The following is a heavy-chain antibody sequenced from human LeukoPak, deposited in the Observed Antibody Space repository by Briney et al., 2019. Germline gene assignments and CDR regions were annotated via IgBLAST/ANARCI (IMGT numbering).Heavy chain of an antibody. Sequence: ASVKVSCKASGGTFSSYAISWGRQAPGQGLEWMGGITPIFGTANYAQKFQGRVTITADESTSTAYMELSSLRSEDTAVYYCARDRYDSSGYYLPLFWGQGTLVTVSS. D-gene: IGHD3-22*01. J-gene: IGHJ4*02. CDR2: ITPIFGTA. CDR3: ARDRYDSSGYYLPLF. CDR1: GGTFSSYA. V-gene: IGHV1-69*13.